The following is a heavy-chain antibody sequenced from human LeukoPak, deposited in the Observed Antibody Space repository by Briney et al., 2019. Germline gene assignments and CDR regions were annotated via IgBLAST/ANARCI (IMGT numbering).Heavy chain of an antibody. CDR1: GYSISSGYY. J-gene: IGHJ4*02. CDR2: IYHSGST. D-gene: IGHD3-9*01. CDR3: ARAPLRYFDWLSRGYFDY. V-gene: IGHV4-38-2*01. Sequence: SETLSLTCAVSGYSISSGYYWGWIRQPPGKGLEWIGSIYHSGSTYYNPSLKSRVTISVDTSKNQFSLKLSSVTAADTAVYYCARAPLRYFDWLSRGYFDYWGQGTLVTVSS.